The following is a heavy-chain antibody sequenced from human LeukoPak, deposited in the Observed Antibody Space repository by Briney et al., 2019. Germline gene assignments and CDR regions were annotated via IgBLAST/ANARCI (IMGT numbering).Heavy chain of an antibody. CDR1: GFTFDDYA. V-gene: IGHV3-9*01. CDR3: AKFDSYYGMDV. Sequence: PGRSLRLSCAASGFTFDDYAMHWVQQAPGKGLEWVSGISWNSGSIDYADSVKGRFTISRDNAKNSLYLQMNSLRAEDTALYYCAKFDSYYGMDVWGQGTTVTVSS. CDR2: ISWNSGSI. J-gene: IGHJ6*02.